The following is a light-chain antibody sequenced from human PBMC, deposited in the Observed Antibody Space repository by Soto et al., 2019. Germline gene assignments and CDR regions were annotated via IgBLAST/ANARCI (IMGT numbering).Light chain of an antibody. J-gene: IGKJ5*01. Sequence: EIVLTQSPGTLSLSPGERATLSCRASQSVSSSYLAWYLQKPGQAPRLLIYGASSRATGIPDRFSGSGSGTDFTLTISRLEPEDFAMYYCHQYGISPPVTFGQGTRLEIK. CDR3: HQYGISPPVT. V-gene: IGKV3-20*01. CDR1: QSVSSSY. CDR2: GAS.